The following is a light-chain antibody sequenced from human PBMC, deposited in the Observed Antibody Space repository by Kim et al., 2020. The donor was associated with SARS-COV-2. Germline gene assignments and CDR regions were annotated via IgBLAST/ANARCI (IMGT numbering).Light chain of an antibody. Sequence: DIVLTQSPGTLSLSPGERATLSCRSSQPISGNHLAWYQQSRGQSPRLLIYGASKRASGVEDRFSGSGSGTDFTLTINRLEPEDFAVYFCQHYGWSPRTFGQGTKVDIK. J-gene: IGKJ1*01. CDR2: GAS. CDR1: QPISGNH. V-gene: IGKV3-20*01. CDR3: QHYGWSPRT.